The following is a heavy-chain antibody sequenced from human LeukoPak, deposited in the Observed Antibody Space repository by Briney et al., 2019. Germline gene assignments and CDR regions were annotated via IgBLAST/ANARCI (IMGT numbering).Heavy chain of an antibody. CDR1: GFTVSGNY. Sequence: PGGSLRLSCAASGFTVSGNYVSWVRQAPGKGLEWVSVIYSGGSTYYADSVKGRFTISRDNSKNTLYLQMNSLRAEDTAIYYCARDLLSSAWYMGFDYWGQGTLATVSS. CDR3: ARDLLSSAWYMGFDY. J-gene: IGHJ4*02. D-gene: IGHD6-19*01. CDR2: IYSGGST. V-gene: IGHV3-53*01.